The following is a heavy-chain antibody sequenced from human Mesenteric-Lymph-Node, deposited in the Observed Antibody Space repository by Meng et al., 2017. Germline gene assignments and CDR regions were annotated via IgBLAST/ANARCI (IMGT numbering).Heavy chain of an antibody. J-gene: IGHJ4*02. D-gene: IGHD1-14*01. CDR2: VVYSGTT. CDR3: ARHHHSPTFDY. Sequence: HLQLQESGPGLVCSSETLSLPCTVSGGSIISRSYYWAWIRQPPGEGLEWIGSVVYSGTTYYTSSLKSRVSISVDTSKNQFSLKLSSVTAADTAVYYCARHHHSPTFDYWGQGTLVTVSS. V-gene: IGHV4-39*01. CDR1: GGSIISRSYY.